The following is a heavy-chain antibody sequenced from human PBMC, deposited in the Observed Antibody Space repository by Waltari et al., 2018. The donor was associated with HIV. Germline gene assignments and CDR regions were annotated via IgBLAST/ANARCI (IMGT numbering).Heavy chain of an antibody. CDR2: IYYSGST. J-gene: IGHJ4*02. CDR1: GGSIRRYS. CDR3: ARDTREIAACGEFDH. V-gene: IGHV4-59*01. D-gene: IGHD6-13*01. Sequence: QVQLQESGPGLVKPSETLSLICTVSGGSIRRYSWSWSRQPPGKGQEWIGNIYYSGSTNSNPSRESRLTMTVDTSKRQFSLNLSSVTAADTAVYFCARDTREIAACGEFDHWGQGTLVTVSS.